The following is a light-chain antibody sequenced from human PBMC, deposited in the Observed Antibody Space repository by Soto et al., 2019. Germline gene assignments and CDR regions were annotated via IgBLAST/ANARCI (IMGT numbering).Light chain of an antibody. J-gene: IGKJ3*01. Sequence: DIVMTQSPLSLPVTPGEPASISCRSSQSLLHSNGYNYLDWYLQKPGQSPQLLIYLDSNRASGVPDRFSGSGSGTDFTLKISRVEAEDVGVYYCMQALQTPFTFGAGTKVDIK. V-gene: IGKV2-28*01. CDR2: LDS. CDR3: MQALQTPFT. CDR1: QSLLHSNGYNY.